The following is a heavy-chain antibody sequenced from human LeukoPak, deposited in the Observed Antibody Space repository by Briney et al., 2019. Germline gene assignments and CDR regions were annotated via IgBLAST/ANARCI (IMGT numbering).Heavy chain of an antibody. CDR1: GFTFSTYN. CDR3: ARDYYGAGSYPFDY. Sequence: GGSLRLSCAASGFTFSTYNMNWVRQAPGKGLEWLSYIHSSSGTIYYAGSVKGRFTISRDNAKSSLYLQMNSLRDEDTAVYYCARDYYGAGSYPFDYWGQGTLVTVSS. V-gene: IGHV3-48*02. D-gene: IGHD3-10*01. CDR2: IHSSSGTI. J-gene: IGHJ4*02.